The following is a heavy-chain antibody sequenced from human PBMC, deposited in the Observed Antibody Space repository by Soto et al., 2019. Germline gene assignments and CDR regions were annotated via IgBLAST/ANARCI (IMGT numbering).Heavy chain of an antibody. CDR1: GFTFSSYT. D-gene: IGHD6-13*01. Sequence: EVQLVESGGGLVQPGGSLRLSCAASGFTFSSYTMNWVRQAPGKGPEWVSYISFSGTTMYYADSVKGRFTISRDNAQNSLYLQMNSLRDEDTAIYYCARVRAAPGRRFDYWGQGTLVTVSS. CDR2: ISFSGTTM. CDR3: ARVRAAPGRRFDY. V-gene: IGHV3-48*02. J-gene: IGHJ4*02.